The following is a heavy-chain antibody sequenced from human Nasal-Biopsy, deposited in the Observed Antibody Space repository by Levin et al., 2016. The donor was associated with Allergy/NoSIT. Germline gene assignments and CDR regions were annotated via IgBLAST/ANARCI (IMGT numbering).Heavy chain of an antibody. CDR2: ISRSSDDT. CDR1: GFTFSHYC. Sequence: GGSLRLSCVSSGFTFSHYCINWVRQAPGKGLEWVSSISRSSDDTYYADSVQGRFTVSRDNAKNSVFLQIHSLRPEDTALYYCAREASSCSSYGRGSCDIWGQGTMVTVSS. D-gene: IGHD2-15*01. V-gene: IGHV3-21*01. CDR3: AREASSCSSYGRGSCDI. J-gene: IGHJ3*02.